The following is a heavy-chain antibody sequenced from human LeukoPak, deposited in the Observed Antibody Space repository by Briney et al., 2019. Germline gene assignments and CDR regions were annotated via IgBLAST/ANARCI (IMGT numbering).Heavy chain of an antibody. D-gene: IGHD3-10*01. CDR1: GYTFTSYD. CDR2: MNPNSGNT. V-gene: IGHV1-8*01. Sequence: ASVKVSCKASGYTFTSYDINWVRQATGQGLEWMGWMNPNSGNTGYAQKFQGRVTMTRNTSISTAYMELSSLRSEDTAIYYCTRVDYYASGSPNWFDPWGQGTLVTVSS. CDR3: TRVDYYASGSPNWFDP. J-gene: IGHJ5*02.